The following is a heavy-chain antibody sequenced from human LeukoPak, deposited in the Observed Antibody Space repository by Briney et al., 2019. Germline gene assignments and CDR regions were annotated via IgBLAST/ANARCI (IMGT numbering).Heavy chain of an antibody. CDR2: ISGSGGST. CDR1: GFTFSSYA. J-gene: IGHJ4*02. CDR3: AKGGKLYGDFDY. V-gene: IGHV3-23*01. D-gene: IGHD4-17*01. Sequence: SGGSLRLSCAASGFTFSSYAMSWVRQAPGKGLEWVSAISGSGGSTYYADSVKGRFTISRDNSKNTLCLQMNSLRAEDTAVYYCAKGGKLYGDFDYWGQGTLVTVSS.